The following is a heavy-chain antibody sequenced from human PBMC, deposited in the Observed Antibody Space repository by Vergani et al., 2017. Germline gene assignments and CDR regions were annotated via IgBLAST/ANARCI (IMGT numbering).Heavy chain of an antibody. J-gene: IGHJ1*01. D-gene: IGHD4-17*01. CDR3: AKDVDGDYVLEYFQH. CDR2: ISSSSSTI. Sequence: EVQLVESGGGLVQPGRSLRLSCATSGFTFSSYSMNWVRQAPGKGLEWVSYISSSSSTIYYADSVKGRFTISRDNSKNTLYLQMNSLRAEDTAVYYCAKDVDGDYVLEYFQHWGQGTLVTVSS. CDR1: GFTFSSYS. V-gene: IGHV3-48*01.